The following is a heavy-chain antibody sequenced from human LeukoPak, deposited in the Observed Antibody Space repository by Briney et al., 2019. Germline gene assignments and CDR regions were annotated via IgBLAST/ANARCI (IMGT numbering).Heavy chain of an antibody. D-gene: IGHD3-10*01. J-gene: IGHJ6*03. CDR2: ISAYNGNT. V-gene: IGHV1-18*01. CDR1: GYTFTSYG. CDR3: ARGGGSMVRGVIDYYYYMDV. Sequence: ASVKVSCKASGYTFTSYGISWVRQAPGQGLEWMGWISAYNGNTNYAQKLQGRVTMTTDTSTSTAYMELRSLRSDDTAVYYCARGGGSMVRGVIDYYYYMDVWGKGTTVTVSS.